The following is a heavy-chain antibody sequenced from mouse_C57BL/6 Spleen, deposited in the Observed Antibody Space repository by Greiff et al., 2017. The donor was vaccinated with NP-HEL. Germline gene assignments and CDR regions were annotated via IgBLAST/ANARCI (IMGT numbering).Heavy chain of an antibody. CDR2: INPSSGYT. CDR3: ARATVVARDGYLDY. J-gene: IGHJ2*01. V-gene: IGHV1-7*01. D-gene: IGHD1-1*01. CDR1: GYTFTSYW. Sequence: VQLQQSGAELAKPGASVKLSCKASGYTFTSYWMHWVKQRPGQGLEWIGYINPSSGYTKYNQKFKDKATLTADESSSTAYMQLSSLTYEDSAVYYCARATVVARDGYLDYWGQGTTLTVSS.